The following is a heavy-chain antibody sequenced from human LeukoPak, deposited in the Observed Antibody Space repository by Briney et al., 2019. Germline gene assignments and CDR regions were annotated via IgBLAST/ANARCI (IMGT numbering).Heavy chain of an antibody. CDR2: INHSGST. J-gene: IGHJ4*02. V-gene: IGHV4-34*01. Sequence: SETLSLTCAVYGGSFSGYYWSWIRQPPGKGLEWIGEINHSGSTNYNPSLKSRVTISVDTSKNQFSLKLSSVTAADTAVYYCARRATRLGGGGFDYWGQGTLVTVSS. CDR1: GGSFSGYY. CDR3: ARRATRLGGGGFDY. D-gene: IGHD3-16*01.